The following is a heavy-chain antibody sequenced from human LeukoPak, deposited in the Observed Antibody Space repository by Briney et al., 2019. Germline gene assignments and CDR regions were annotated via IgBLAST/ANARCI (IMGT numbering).Heavy chain of an antibody. Sequence: PSETLSLTCTVSGGSISGGDYYWSWIRQPPGMRLEWIGYIYYSGNTYYNPSLKSRVTISVGTSKNQFSLTLNSLTVADTAVYYCARVASGYYPALDYWGLGTLVTVSS. CDR3: ARVASGYYPALDY. J-gene: IGHJ4*02. D-gene: IGHD3-22*01. V-gene: IGHV4-30-4*01. CDR1: GGSISGGDYY. CDR2: IYYSGNT.